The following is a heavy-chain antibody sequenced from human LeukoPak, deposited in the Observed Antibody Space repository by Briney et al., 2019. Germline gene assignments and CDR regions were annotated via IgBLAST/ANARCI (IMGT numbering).Heavy chain of an antibody. J-gene: IGHJ4*02. CDR1: GFTFDDYA. D-gene: IGHD5-12*01. CDR2: ISWNSGSI. V-gene: IGHV3-9*01. CDR3: AKAKRNSDYLFDY. Sequence: GGSLRLSCAASGFTFDDYAMHWVRQAPGKGLEWVSGISWNSGSIGYADSVKGRFTISRDNAKSSLYLQMDSLRAEDTAFYYCAKAKRNSDYLFDYWGQGTLVAVSS.